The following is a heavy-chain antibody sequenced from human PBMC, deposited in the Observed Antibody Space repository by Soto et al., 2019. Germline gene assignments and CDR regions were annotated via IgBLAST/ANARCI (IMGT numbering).Heavy chain of an antibody. CDR3: ARGRIAGGTTDV. CDR1: GYIFTSYD. V-gene: IGHV1-8*01. J-gene: IGHJ6*01. Sequence: QVQLLQSGAEVKKPGASVKVSCKASGYIFTSYDINWVRQATGQGLEWMGWMNPNTGNTGYAQKCHGSVTSTGNSSITTSYMELYSLRSEYTAVYYCARGRIAGGTTDVWGLGTTVTVST. CDR2: MNPNTGNT. D-gene: IGHD1-26*01.